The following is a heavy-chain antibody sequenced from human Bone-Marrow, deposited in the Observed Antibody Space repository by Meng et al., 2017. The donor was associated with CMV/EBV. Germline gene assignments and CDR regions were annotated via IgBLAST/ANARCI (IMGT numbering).Heavy chain of an antibody. CDR3: ASTLGYYDYVWGSYWSS. J-gene: IGHJ5*02. Sequence: ASVKVSCKASGGTFSTYAINWVRQAPGQGLEWMGWINPNSGGTNYAQKFQGRVTMTRDTSISTAYMELSRLRSDDTAVYYCASTLGYYDYVWGSYWSSWGQGTLVTVSS. CDR1: GGTFSTYA. V-gene: IGHV1-2*02. CDR2: INPNSGGT. D-gene: IGHD3-16*01.